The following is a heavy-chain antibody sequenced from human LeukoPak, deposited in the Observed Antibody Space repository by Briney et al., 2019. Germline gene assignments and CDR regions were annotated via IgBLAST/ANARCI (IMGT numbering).Heavy chain of an antibody. V-gene: IGHV3-23*01. D-gene: IGHD1-14*01. Sequence: GGSLRLSCAASGFTFSSYPMTWVRQAPGKGLEWVSAIRPSDDSTFYADSVKGRFTISRDSSKNTLYLEMNSLSPDDTAVYYCARGVEPLAANTLAYWGQGTLVTVSS. CDR3: ARGVEPLAANTLAY. CDR2: IRPSDDST. CDR1: GFTFSSYP. J-gene: IGHJ4*02.